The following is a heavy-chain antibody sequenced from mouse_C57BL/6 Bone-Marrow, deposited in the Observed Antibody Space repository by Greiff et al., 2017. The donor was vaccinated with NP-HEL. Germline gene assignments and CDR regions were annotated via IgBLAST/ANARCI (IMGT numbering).Heavy chain of an antibody. J-gene: IGHJ3*01. D-gene: IGHD4-1*01. CDR3: ARRGELGFAY. CDR2: INPYNGGT. Sequence: EVQLQESGPVLVKPGASVKMSCKASGYTFTDYYMNWVKQSHGKSLEWIGVINPYNGGTSYNQKFKGKATLTVDKSSSTAYMELNSLTSEDSAVYYCARRGELGFAYWGQGTLVTVSA. V-gene: IGHV1-19*01. CDR1: GYTFTDYY.